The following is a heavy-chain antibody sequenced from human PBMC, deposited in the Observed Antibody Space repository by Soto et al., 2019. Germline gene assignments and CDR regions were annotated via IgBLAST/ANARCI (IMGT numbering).Heavy chain of an antibody. CDR1: GGSISSSSYY. CDR2: IYYSGST. Sequence: PSETLSLTCTVSGGSISSSSYYWGWIRQPPGKGLEWIGSIYYSGSTYYNPSLKSRVTISVDTSKNQFSLKLSSVTAADTAVYYWAGQRYCSSTSCYGGGGYYYYYYGMDVWGQGTTVTVSS. V-gene: IGHV4-39*01. CDR3: AGQRYCSSTSCYGGGGYYYYYYGMDV. D-gene: IGHD2-2*01. J-gene: IGHJ6*02.